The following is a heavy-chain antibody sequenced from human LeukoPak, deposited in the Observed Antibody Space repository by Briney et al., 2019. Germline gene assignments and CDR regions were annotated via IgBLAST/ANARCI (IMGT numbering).Heavy chain of an antibody. CDR3: ARGTYRSSSPSIGMLYYLDY. V-gene: IGHV3-21*01. CDR1: GFTFTRYS. Sequence: PGGSLRLSCAASGFTFTRYSMNWVRQAPGKGLEWVSSISSSGSYIFYAQSVEGRFIISRDNAKNSHYLQMNSLRVDDTAVYFCARGTYRSSSPSIGMLYYLDYWGQGILVTVSS. J-gene: IGHJ4*02. D-gene: IGHD6-6*01. CDR2: ISSSGSYI.